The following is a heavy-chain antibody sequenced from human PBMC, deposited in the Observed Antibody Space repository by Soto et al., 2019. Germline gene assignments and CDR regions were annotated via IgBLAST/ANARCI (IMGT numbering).Heavy chain of an antibody. CDR3: ARGLSSPSAAGV. J-gene: IGHJ4*02. V-gene: IGHV4-39*01. D-gene: IGHD6-6*01. CDR1: GGSVSSSGNY. CDR2: VHNSGST. Sequence: QLQLQESGPGLVKPSETLSLTCTVSGGSVSSSGNYWGWIRQPPGKGLEWIGSVHNSGSTYYNPSLKSRVTISVDTSKNQFSLNLTSVTAADTSVYYCARGLSSPSAAGVWGQGTLVTVSS.